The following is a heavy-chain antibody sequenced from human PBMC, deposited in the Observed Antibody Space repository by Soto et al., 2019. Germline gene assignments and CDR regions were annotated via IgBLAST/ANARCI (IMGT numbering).Heavy chain of an antibody. D-gene: IGHD3-10*01. Sequence: SETLSLTCTVSGGSISSYYCSWIRQSAGKGLEWIGRIDTSGTTNYNPSLKSRVTMSVDASKNQFSLNLSSVTAADTAVYYCARGPRGYVYYHGMDVWGQGTTVTVSS. J-gene: IGHJ6*02. CDR3: ARGPRGYVYYHGMDV. V-gene: IGHV4-4*07. CDR1: GGSISSYY. CDR2: IDTSGTT.